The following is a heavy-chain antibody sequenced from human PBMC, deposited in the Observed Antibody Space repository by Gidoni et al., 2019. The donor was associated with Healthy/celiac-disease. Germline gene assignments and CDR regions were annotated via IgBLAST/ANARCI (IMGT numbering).Heavy chain of an antibody. CDR3: ARGRYCSSTSCYIYGMDV. D-gene: IGHD2-2*01. J-gene: IGHJ6*02. V-gene: IGHV4-34*01. CDR1: GGSFSGYY. CDR2: INHSGST. Sequence: QVQLQQWGAGLLKPSETLSLTCAVHGGSFSGYYWSWIRQPPGKGLEWIGEINHSGSTNYNPSLKSRVTISVDTSKNQFSLKLSSVTAADTAVYYCARGRYCSSTSCYIYGMDVWGQGTTVTVSS.